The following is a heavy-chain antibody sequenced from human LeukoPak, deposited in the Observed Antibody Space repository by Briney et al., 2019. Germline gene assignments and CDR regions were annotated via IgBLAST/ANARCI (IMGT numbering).Heavy chain of an antibody. Sequence: PSETLSLTCTVSGGSISSSSYYWGWIRQPPGKGLEWIGSIYYSGSTYYNPSLKSRVTISVDTSKNQFSLKLSSVTAADTAVYYCARDEREYYYGSYYFDYWGQGTLVTVSS. CDR3: ARDEREYYYGSYYFDY. D-gene: IGHD3-10*01. J-gene: IGHJ4*02. CDR2: IYYSGST. CDR1: GGSISSSSYY. V-gene: IGHV4-39*07.